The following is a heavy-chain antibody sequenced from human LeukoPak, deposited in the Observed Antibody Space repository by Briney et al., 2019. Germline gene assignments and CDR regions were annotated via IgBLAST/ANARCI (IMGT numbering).Heavy chain of an antibody. CDR3: ARSRVQIFYYYYMDV. CDR1: GGSISSYY. D-gene: IGHD5-24*01. V-gene: IGHV4-59*01. CDR2: IYYSGNT. Sequence: SSETLSLTCTVSGGSISSYYWSWIRQPPGKGLEYIGYIYYSGNTNYNPSLKSRVTISLDTSKNQFSLKLSSVTAADTAVYYCARSRVQIFYYYYMDVWGKGTTVTVSS. J-gene: IGHJ6*03.